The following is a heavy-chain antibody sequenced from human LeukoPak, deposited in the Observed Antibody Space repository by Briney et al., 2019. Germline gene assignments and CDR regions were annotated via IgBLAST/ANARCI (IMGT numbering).Heavy chain of an antibody. Sequence: PGRSLRLSCAASGFTFSSYGMHWVRQAPGKGLEWVAVIWYDGSNKYYADSVKGRFTISRDNSKNTLYLQMNSLRAEDTAVYYCAKSIAAAGTYLAYWGQGTLVTVSS. CDR1: GFTFSSYG. CDR2: IWYDGSNK. CDR3: AKSIAAAGTYLAY. V-gene: IGHV3-33*06. D-gene: IGHD6-13*01. J-gene: IGHJ4*02.